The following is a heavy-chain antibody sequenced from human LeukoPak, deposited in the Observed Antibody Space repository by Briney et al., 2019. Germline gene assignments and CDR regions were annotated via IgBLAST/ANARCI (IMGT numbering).Heavy chain of an antibody. CDR3: ARDRGPDYGGPGNYGMDV. CDR2: IYYSGST. V-gene: IGHV4-30-4*01. CDR1: GGSISSGDYY. D-gene: IGHD4-17*01. Sequence: SETLSLTCTVSGGSISSGDYYWSWFRQPPGKGLEWIGYIYYSGSTYYNPSLKSRVTISVDTSKNQFSLKLSSVTAADTAVYYCARDRGPDYGGPGNYGMDVWGQGTTVTVSS. J-gene: IGHJ6*02.